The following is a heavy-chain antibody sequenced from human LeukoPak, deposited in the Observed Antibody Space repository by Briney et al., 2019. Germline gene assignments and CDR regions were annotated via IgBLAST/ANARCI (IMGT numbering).Heavy chain of an antibody. J-gene: IGHJ4*02. CDR2: SGSGGNT. V-gene: IGHV3-23*01. Sequence: PGGSLRLSCAASGFTFSSYAMSWVRQAPGKGLEWVSTSGSGGNTYYADSVQGRFTISRDNSKNTLYLQMTSLRAEDTAVYFCAKNRGYCSGGSCYGDYWGQGTLVTVSS. CDR3: AKNRGYCSGGSCYGDY. CDR1: GFTFSSYA. D-gene: IGHD2-15*01.